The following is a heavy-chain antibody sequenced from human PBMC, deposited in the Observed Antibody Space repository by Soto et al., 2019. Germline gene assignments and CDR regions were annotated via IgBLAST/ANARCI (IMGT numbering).Heavy chain of an antibody. CDR1: GGSINSYY. CDR3: ARGANDFWSGYSNWFDP. Sequence: SETLSLTCTVSGGSINSYYWSWIRQSAGKGLEWIGRVYSSGSTFYNPSLKSRLTMSVDTPNNQFSLKLSSVTAADTAVYYCARGANDFWSGYSNWFDPWGQGTLV. D-gene: IGHD3-3*01. V-gene: IGHV4-4*07. J-gene: IGHJ5*02. CDR2: VYSSGST.